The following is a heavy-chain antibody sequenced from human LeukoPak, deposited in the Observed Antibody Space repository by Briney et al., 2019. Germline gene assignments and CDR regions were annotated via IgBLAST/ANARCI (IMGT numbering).Heavy chain of an antibody. CDR3: AKSRPYYYGSGSYSGLYGMDV. V-gene: IGHV3-23*01. J-gene: IGHJ6*02. Sequence: GGSLRLSCAGSGFTFSSYAMTWVRQAPGKGLEWVSVINGSGDTTYYADSVKGRFTISRDNSKNTLYLQMNSLKAGDKAVYYCAKSRPYYYGSGSYSGLYGMDVWGQGTTVTVFS. CDR1: GFTFSSYA. D-gene: IGHD3-10*01. CDR2: INGSGDTT.